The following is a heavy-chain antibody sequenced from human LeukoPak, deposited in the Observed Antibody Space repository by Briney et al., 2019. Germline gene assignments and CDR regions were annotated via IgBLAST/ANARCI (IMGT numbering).Heavy chain of an antibody. Sequence: PGGSLRLSCAASGFTFSDYTMNWVRQAPGKGLEWVSSISNSSSYIYYADSVRGRFTISRDNAKNSLYLQMNSLTAEDTAVYYCAKFFDAWGQGTLVTVSS. J-gene: IGHJ5*02. CDR2: ISNSSSYI. V-gene: IGHV3-21*01. CDR3: AKFFDA. CDR1: GFTFSDYT.